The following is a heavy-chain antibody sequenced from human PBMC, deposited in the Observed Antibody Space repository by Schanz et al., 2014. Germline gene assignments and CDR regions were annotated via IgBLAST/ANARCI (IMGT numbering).Heavy chain of an antibody. CDR1: GYTFNNHG. D-gene: IGHD3-16*01. J-gene: IGHJ4*02. Sequence: QVQLVQSGAEVKKPGASATVSCKASGYTFNNHGISWVRQAPGQGPELMGWINAHTGNTQYAQKFQGRVTMTRNTSITTAYLELSSLRSGDTAVYYCTKGRTFGRWGQGTLVTVSS. V-gene: IGHV1-8*02. CDR2: INAHTGNT. CDR3: TKGRTFGR.